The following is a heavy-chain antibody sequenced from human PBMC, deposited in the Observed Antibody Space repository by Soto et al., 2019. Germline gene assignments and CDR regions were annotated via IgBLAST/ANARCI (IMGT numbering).Heavy chain of an antibody. CDR2: MYNSERT. V-gene: IGHV4-4*07. CDR3: AREPLAHSYFDL. CDR1: GGSISGYY. J-gene: IGHJ4*02. Sequence: KPSETLSLTCTVSGGSISGYYLSWIRQPAGKGLEWIGRMYNSERTNYNPSLKSRVTMSMDTSKNQSSLKLTSVTAADTAVYFCAREPLAHSYFDLWGQGTLVTVYS.